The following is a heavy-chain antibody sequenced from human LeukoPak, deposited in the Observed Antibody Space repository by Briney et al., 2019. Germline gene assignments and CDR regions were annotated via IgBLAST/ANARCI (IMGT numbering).Heavy chain of an antibody. CDR1: GFTFSSYA. V-gene: IGHV3-23*01. J-gene: IGHJ6*02. D-gene: IGHD2-2*01. Sequence: GGSLRLSCAASGFTFSSYAMSWVRQAPGKGLEWVSAISGSGGSTYYADSVKGRFTISRDNSKNTLYLQMNSLRAEDTAVYYCAKAYVPAYYYYGMDVWGQGTTVTVSS. CDR2: ISGSGGST. CDR3: AKAYVPAYYYYGMDV.